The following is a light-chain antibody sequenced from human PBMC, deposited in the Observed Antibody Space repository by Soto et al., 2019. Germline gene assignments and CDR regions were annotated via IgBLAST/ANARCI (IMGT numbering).Light chain of an antibody. CDR3: ASWDDSSNRVVV. CDR1: SSNIGSNT. V-gene: IGLV1-44*01. J-gene: IGLJ2*01. CDR2: SNN. Sequence: QLVLTQPPSASGTPGQRVTISCSGSSSNIGSNTVNWYQQLPGTAPKLLIYSNNQRPSGVPDRFSGSKSGTSASLAISGLQSEDEDAYYCASWDDSSNRVVVFGGGTKLTVL.